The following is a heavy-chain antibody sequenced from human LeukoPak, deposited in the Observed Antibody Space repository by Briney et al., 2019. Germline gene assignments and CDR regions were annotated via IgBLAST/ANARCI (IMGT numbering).Heavy chain of an antibody. V-gene: IGHV4-59*01. Sequence: PSETLSLTCTVSGGSISSCSCNWIRQPPGKGLEWIGYIYYSGGTSYNPSLKSRVTISADTSKNQFSLKLSSVTAADTAVYYCARLTRRSGNYFDYWGQGTLVTVSS. CDR3: ARLTRRSGNYFDY. CDR2: IYYSGGT. J-gene: IGHJ4*02. D-gene: IGHD1-1*01. CDR1: GGSISSCS.